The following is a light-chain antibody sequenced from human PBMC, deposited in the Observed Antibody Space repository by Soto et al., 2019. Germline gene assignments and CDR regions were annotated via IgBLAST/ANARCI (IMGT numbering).Light chain of an antibody. CDR2: DAS. CDR1: HTISTW. V-gene: IGKV1-5*01. CDR3: QQYNGFPWT. Sequence: DIQLTQSPSTLSASVGDRITITCRASHTISTWLAWYQQKPGKAPKSLIFDASNLESGVPSRFSGSGSGTEFTLTISSLLPDDFETYYSQQYNGFPWTFGQGTRVE. J-gene: IGKJ1*01.